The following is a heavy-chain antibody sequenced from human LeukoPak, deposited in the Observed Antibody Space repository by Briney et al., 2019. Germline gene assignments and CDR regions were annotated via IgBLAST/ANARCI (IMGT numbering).Heavy chain of an antibody. D-gene: IGHD3-9*01. CDR3: ARGGYDILTGYYKIFDY. V-gene: IGHV1-69*06. Sequence: GASVKVSCKASGGTFSSYAISWVRQAPGQGLEWMGGIIPIFGTANYAQKFQGRVTITADKSTSTAYMELSSLRSEDTAVYYCARGGYDILTGYYKIFDYWGQGTLVTVSS. CDR1: GGTFSSYA. CDR2: IIPIFGTA. J-gene: IGHJ4*02.